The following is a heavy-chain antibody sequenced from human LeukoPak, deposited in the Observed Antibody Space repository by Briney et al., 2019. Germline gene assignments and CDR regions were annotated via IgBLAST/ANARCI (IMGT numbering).Heavy chain of an antibody. CDR2: MNPNSGNT. V-gene: IGHV1-8*01. Sequence: ASVKVSCKASGYTFTSYDINWVRQATGQGLEWMGWMNPNSGNTGYAQKFQGRVTMTRNTSISTAYMELSSLRSEDTAVYYCARGDCSGGSCFYYYYYYGMDVWGQGTTVTVS. CDR3: ARGDCSGGSCFYYYYYYGMDV. CDR1: GYTFTSYD. D-gene: IGHD2-15*01. J-gene: IGHJ6*02.